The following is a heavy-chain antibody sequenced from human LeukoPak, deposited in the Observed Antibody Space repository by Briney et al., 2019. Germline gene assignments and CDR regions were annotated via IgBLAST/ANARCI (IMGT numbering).Heavy chain of an antibody. CDR3: AREPVVVVAPIYGMDV. CDR1: GFTFSSYA. CDR2: ISYGGSNK. Sequence: PGRSLRLSCAASGFTFSSYAMHWVRQAPGKGLEWVSVISYGGSNKYYADSVKGRFTISRDNSKNTLYLQMNSLRSDDTAVYHCAREPVVVVAPIYGMDVWGQGTTVTVSS. J-gene: IGHJ6*02. D-gene: IGHD2-15*01. V-gene: IGHV3-30-3*01.